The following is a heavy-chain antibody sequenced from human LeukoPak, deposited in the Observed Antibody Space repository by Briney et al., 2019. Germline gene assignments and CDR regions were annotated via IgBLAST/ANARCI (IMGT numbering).Heavy chain of an antibody. Sequence: PGGSLRLSCAASGFTFSSYAMSWIRQPPGKGPEWIGEINHSGSTNYNPSLKSRVTISVDTSKNQFSLKLSSVTAADTAVYYCARGYVGSGSYYQSSQYYYGMDVWGQGTTVTVSS. CDR1: GFTFSSYA. CDR3: ARGYVGSGSYYQSSQYYYGMDV. D-gene: IGHD3-10*01. V-gene: IGHV4-34*01. J-gene: IGHJ6*02. CDR2: INHSGST.